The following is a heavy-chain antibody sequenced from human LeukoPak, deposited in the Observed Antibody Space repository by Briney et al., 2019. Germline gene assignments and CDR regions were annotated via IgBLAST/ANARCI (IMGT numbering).Heavy chain of an antibody. Sequence: GGSLRLSCVASGFTFSSYEMNWVRQAPGKGLEWLSYIGSSDSTTHYADSVKGRFTISRDNAKNSLYLQMNSLRAEDTAVYYCARDWRDSSGKFPNDAFDIWGQGTMVTVSS. J-gene: IGHJ3*02. CDR3: ARDWRDSSGKFPNDAFDI. D-gene: IGHD3-22*01. CDR1: GFTFSSYE. V-gene: IGHV3-48*03. CDR2: IGSSDSTT.